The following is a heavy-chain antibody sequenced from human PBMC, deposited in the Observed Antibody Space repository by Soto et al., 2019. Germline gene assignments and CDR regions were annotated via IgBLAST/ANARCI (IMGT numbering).Heavy chain of an antibody. CDR3: AKDSHPEGIAAAGFDY. V-gene: IGHV3-23*01. CDR2: ISGSGGST. D-gene: IGHD6-13*01. J-gene: IGHJ4*02. Sequence: PGGSLRLSCAASGFTFSSYAMSWVRQAPGKGLEWVSAISGSGGSTYYADSVKGRFTISRDNSKNTLYLQMNSLRAEDTAVYYCAKDSHPEGIAAAGFDYWGQGPLVTVSS. CDR1: GFTFSSYA.